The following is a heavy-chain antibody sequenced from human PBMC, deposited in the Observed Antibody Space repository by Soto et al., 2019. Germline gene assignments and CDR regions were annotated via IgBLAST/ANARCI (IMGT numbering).Heavy chain of an antibody. J-gene: IGHJ4*02. CDR1: GFSLGTSVVG. D-gene: IGHD3-3*01. CDR2: IYWDDDK. CDR3: AHRPSYYDFPYYFDY. Sequence: GPTLVNPTQTLTLTCTFSGFSLGTSVVGVGWIRQPPGKALEWLALIYWDDDKRYSPSLKSRLTITKDTSKNQVVLTMTNMDPVDTATYYCAHRPSYYDFPYYFDYWGQGTLVTVSS. V-gene: IGHV2-5*02.